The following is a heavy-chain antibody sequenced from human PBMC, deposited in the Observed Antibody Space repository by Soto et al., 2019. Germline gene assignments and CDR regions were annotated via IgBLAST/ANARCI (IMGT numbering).Heavy chain of an antibody. CDR2: IIPIFGTA. D-gene: IGHD3-9*01. Sequence: SLKVSCKASGGTFSSYAISWVRQAPGQGLEWMGGIIPIFGTANYAQKFQGRVTITADESTSTAYMELSSLRSEDTAVYYCARETDYDILTEDWFDPWGQGTLVTVSS. CDR3: ARETDYDILTEDWFDP. J-gene: IGHJ5*02. V-gene: IGHV1-69*13. CDR1: GGTFSSYA.